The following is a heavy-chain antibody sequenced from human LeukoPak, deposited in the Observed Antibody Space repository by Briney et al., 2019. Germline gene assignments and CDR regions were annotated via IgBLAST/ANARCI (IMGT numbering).Heavy chain of an antibody. CDR3: ATDNSYGSGSYYT. Sequence: SETLSLTCTASGGSIRSYDWNWIRQPPGKGLEWIGYIYYSGNTNYNPSLKSRVTISVDTSKNQFSLKLSSVTAADTAVYYCATDNSYGSGSYYTWGQGTLVTVSS. V-gene: IGHV4-59*01. CDR1: GGSIRSYD. CDR2: IYYSGNT. D-gene: IGHD3-10*01. J-gene: IGHJ4*02.